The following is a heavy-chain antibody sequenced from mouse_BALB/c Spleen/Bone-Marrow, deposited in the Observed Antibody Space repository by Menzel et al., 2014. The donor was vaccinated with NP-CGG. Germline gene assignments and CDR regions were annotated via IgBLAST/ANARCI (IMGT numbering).Heavy chain of an antibody. Sequence: EVMLVESGGDLVKPGGSLKLSCVASGFTFSTYGMSWVRQTPGKRLEWVATISSGVGSTYYPDSVKGRFTISRDNAKNTLYLQMSSLKSEDTAMYYCARQGATPWFAYWGQGTLVTVSA. CDR1: GFTFSTYG. CDR3: ARQGATPWFAY. J-gene: IGHJ3*01. V-gene: IGHV5-6*01. CDR2: ISSGVGST. D-gene: IGHD3-1*01.